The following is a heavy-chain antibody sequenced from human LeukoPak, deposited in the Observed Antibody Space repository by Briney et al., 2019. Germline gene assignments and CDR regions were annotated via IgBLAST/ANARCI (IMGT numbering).Heavy chain of an antibody. CDR3: ARARAAYCGGDCYFGN. V-gene: IGHV1-18*01. CDR2: ISAYNGNT. J-gene: IGHJ4*02. CDR1: GYTFTGYN. D-gene: IGHD2-21*02. Sequence: ASVKVSCKASGYTFTGYNMHWVRQAPGQGLEWMGWISAYNGNTNYAQKLQGRVTMTTDTSTSTAYMELRSLRSDDTAVYYCARARAAYCGGDCYFGNWGQGTLVTVSS.